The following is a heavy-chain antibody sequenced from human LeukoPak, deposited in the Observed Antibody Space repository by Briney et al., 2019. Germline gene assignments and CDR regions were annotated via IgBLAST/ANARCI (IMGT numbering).Heavy chain of an antibody. Sequence: GGSLRLSCVASGFTFSSSWMNWVRQAPGKGLEWVANIEYDGSEEYYVDSVKGRFTISRDNAQNSLYLQMNNLRAEDTAVYYCARDVYRSFDYWGQGTLVTVSS. J-gene: IGHJ4*02. CDR1: GFTFSSSW. V-gene: IGHV3-7*01. CDR2: IEYDGSEE. D-gene: IGHD5/OR15-5a*01. CDR3: ARDVYRSFDY.